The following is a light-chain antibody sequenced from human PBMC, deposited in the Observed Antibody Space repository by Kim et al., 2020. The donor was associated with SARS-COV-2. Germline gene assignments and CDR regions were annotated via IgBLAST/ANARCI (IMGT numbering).Light chain of an antibody. CDR3: QQYYSTPRWT. Sequence: TINCQSSQSVLYSSNNKNYLAWYQQKPGQPPKLLIYWASTRESGVPDRFSGSGSGTDFTITISSLQAEDVAVYYCQQYYSTPRWTFGQGTKVDIK. J-gene: IGKJ1*01. V-gene: IGKV4-1*01. CDR2: WAS. CDR1: QSVLYSSNNKNY.